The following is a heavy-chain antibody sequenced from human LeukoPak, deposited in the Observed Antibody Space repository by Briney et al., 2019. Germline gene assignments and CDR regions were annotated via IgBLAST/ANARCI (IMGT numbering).Heavy chain of an antibody. V-gene: IGHV3-9*01. Sequence: PGGSLRLSCAASGFTFDDYAMHWVRQAPGKGLEWVSGISWNSGSIGYADSVKGRFTISRDNAKNSLYLQMNSLRAEDTALYYCAKVDRLGYYFDYWGQGTLVTVPS. CDR1: GFTFDDYA. CDR3: AKVDRLGYYFDY. J-gene: IGHJ4*02. CDR2: ISWNSGSI. D-gene: IGHD3-10*01.